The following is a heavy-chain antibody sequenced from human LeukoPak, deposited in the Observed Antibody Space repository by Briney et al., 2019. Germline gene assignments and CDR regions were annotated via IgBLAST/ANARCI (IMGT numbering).Heavy chain of an antibody. J-gene: IGHJ4*02. D-gene: IGHD3-22*01. CDR2: INPNSGGT. CDR3: AREYYDSSGYYGPDY. CDR1: GYTFTSYG. Sequence: ASVKVSCKASGYTFTSYGISWVRQAPGQGLEWMGRINPNSGGTNYAQKFQGRVTMTRDTSISTAYMELSRLRSDDTAVYYCAREYYDSSGYYGPDYWGQGTLVTVSS. V-gene: IGHV1-2*06.